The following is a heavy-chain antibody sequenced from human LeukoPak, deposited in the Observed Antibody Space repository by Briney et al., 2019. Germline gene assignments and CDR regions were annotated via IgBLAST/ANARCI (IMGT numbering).Heavy chain of an antibody. CDR3: ARDLPYSSSWESIDY. J-gene: IGHJ4*02. CDR2: FDPEDGET. V-gene: IGHV1-24*01. CDR1: GYTLTELS. Sequence: GASVKVSCKVSGYTLTELSMHWVRQAPGKGLEWMGGFDPEDGETIYAQKFQGRVTMTEDTSTDTAYMELRSLRSDDTAVYYCARDLPYSSSWESIDYWGQGTLVTVSS. D-gene: IGHD6-13*01.